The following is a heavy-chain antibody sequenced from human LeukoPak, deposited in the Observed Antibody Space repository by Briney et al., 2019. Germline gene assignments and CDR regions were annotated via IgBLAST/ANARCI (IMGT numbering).Heavy chain of an antibody. J-gene: IGHJ4*02. CDR2: IRGSGGNT. Sequence: GGSLRLSCVASGFTFSSYVMSWVRQAPGKGLEWVSGIRGSGGNTFYADSVKGRFTISRDNSKSTLYVEMNSLRSEDTAVYYCATGTILQTCRYWGKGHRVSV. CDR1: GFTFSSYV. CDR3: ATGTILQTCRY. V-gene: IGHV3-23*01. D-gene: IGHD1/OR15-1a*01.